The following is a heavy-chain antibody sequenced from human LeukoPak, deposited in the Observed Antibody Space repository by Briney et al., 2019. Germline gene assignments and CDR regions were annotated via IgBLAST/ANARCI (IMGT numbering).Heavy chain of an antibody. J-gene: IGHJ4*02. D-gene: IGHD3-22*01. V-gene: IGHV3-30*04. CDR2: ISYDGGNK. Sequence: GGSLRLSCAASGFTSSRSAMHWVRQAPGKGLEWVAIISYDGGNKYYADSVKGRFTISRDNSKNTLYLQIHSLRAEDTAVYYCAKDPYSITMKIYWGQGTLVTVSS. CDR1: GFTSSRSA. CDR3: AKDPYSITMKIY.